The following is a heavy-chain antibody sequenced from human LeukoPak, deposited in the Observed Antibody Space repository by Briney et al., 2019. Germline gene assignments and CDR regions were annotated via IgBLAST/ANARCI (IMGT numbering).Heavy chain of an antibody. CDR1: GFTFSSYG. CDR2: ISYDGSNK. D-gene: IGHD2-15*01. Sequence: GGSLRLSCAASGFTFSSYGMHWVRQAPGKGLEWVAVISYDGSNKYYADSVKGRFTISRDNSKNTLYLQMNSLRAEDTAVYYCAKDHIVVVVAATPDYWGLGTLVTVSS. J-gene: IGHJ4*02. CDR3: AKDHIVVVVAATPDY. V-gene: IGHV3-30*18.